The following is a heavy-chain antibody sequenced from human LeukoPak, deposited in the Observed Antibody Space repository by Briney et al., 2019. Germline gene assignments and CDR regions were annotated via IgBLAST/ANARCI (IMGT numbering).Heavy chain of an antibody. V-gene: IGHV4-4*07. CDR2: IYTSGST. CDR1: GGSISSYY. D-gene: IGHD2-2*01. J-gene: IGHJ4*02. CDR3: ARGTPYCSITSCYFDY. Sequence: PSETLSLTCTVSGGSISSYYWSWIRQPAGKGLEWIGRIYTSGSTNYNPSLKSRVTMSVDTSKNQFSLKLSSVTAADTAVYYCARGTPYCSITSCYFDYWGQGTLVTVSS.